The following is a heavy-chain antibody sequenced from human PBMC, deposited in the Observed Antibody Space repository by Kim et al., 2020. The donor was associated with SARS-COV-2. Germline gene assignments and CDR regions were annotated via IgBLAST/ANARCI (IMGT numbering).Heavy chain of an antibody. CDR1: GFTFSNYS. D-gene: IGHD3-16*01. J-gene: IGHJ5*01. CDR3: STDSRAHTYADS. Sequence: GGSLSLSCSVSGFTFSNYSMNWGRQAPGKGLEWVSYSSSHSSLISYGDSVKGRFTTSRDNAHNSQYLHMNSLIDADTAVYYCSTDSRAHTYADSWGQGTL. V-gene: IGHV3-48*02. CDR2: SSSHSSLI.